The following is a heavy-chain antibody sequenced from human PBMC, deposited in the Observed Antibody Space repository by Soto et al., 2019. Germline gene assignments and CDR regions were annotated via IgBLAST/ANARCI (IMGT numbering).Heavy chain of an antibody. CDR1: GGSFSGYY. D-gene: IGHD2-2*03. CDR3: ARVRSSVPSRRGIGYYGMDV. CDR2: INHSGIT. J-gene: IGHJ6*02. V-gene: IGHV4-34*01. Sequence: QVQLQQWGAGLLKPSETLSLTCVVNGGSFSGYYWSWVRLRPGKGLEWVVEINHSGITDSNPSLKGRVTISVDGSRNQFSLNLTSVTAADTAVYFCARVRSSVPSRRGIGYYGMDVWRHGTTVTVSS.